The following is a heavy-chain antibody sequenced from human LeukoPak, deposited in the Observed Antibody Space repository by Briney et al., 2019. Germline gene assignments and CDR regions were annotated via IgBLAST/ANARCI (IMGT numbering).Heavy chain of an antibody. D-gene: IGHD1-26*01. Sequence: GGSLRLSCAASGFTFSNAWMSWVRQAPGKGLEWVGRIKSKTDGGTTDYAAPVKGRFTISRDDSKNTLYLQINSLKTEDTAVYYCTTGVRLGKGSYDVSYWGQGTLVTVSS. J-gene: IGHJ4*02. CDR1: GFTFSNAW. V-gene: IGHV3-15*01. CDR2: IKSKTDGGTT. CDR3: TTGVRLGKGSYDVSY.